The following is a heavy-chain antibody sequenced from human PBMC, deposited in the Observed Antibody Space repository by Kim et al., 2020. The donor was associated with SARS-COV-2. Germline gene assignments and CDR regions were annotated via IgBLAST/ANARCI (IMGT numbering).Heavy chain of an antibody. J-gene: IGHJ3*01. Sequence: GGSLRLSCVGSGFTFSSYAMHWVRQPPGRGLEYVSAISNDGANTYYADSVRGRFTISRDNSKNTLFLQMGNLTSEDMALYYCARGGIARGATSEVAFDV. V-gene: IGHV3-64*02. CDR1: GFTFSSYA. CDR2: ISNDGANT. D-gene: IGHD1-26*01. CDR3: ARGGIARGATSEVAFDV.